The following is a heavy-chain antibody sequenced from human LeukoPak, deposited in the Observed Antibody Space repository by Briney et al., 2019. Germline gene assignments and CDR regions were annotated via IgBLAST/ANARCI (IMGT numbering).Heavy chain of an antibody. CDR2: TNWDGGRT. D-gene: IGHD1-1*01. CDR1: GFTFDDYA. J-gene: IGHJ4*02. Sequence: GGSLRLSCAASGFTFDDYAMSWVRHTPGKGLEWVSGTNWDGGRTGYADSVKGRFTISRDNAKNSLYLQMNSLRAEDTAVYYCARLNDVYDYWGQGTLVTVSS. CDR3: ARLNDVYDY. V-gene: IGHV3-20*04.